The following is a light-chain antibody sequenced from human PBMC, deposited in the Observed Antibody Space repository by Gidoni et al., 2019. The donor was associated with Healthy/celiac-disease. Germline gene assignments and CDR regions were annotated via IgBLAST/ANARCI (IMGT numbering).Light chain of an antibody. V-gene: IGKV1-33*01. CDR2: DAS. CDR1: QDISNH. J-gene: IGKJ4*01. Sequence: DIQMTQSPSSLSASVGDRVTITCQASQDISNHLNWYQQKPGKDPKLLIYDASNLETGVPSRFSGSGSGTDFTFTISCLQPEDIATYYCQQYDNLLALTFGGGTKVEIK. CDR3: QQYDNLLALT.